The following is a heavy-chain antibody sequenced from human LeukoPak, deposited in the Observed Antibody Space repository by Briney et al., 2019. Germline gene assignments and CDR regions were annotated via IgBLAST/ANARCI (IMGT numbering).Heavy chain of an antibody. J-gene: IGHJ6*02. CDR2: IYYSGST. V-gene: IGHV4-59*01. D-gene: IGHD1-1*01. CDR3: ATCLFTSDWNDFGLDV. CDR1: GGSISTYY. Sequence: SETLSLTCTVSGGSISTYYWSWTRQPPGKGLEWIGSIYYSGSTKYNPSLKSRVTISVDTSKNQFSLKLSSVTAADTAVYYCATCLFTSDWNDFGLDVWGHGTTVTVSS.